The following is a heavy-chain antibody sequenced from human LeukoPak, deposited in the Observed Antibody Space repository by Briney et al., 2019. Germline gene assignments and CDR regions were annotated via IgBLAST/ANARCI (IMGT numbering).Heavy chain of an antibody. CDR3: ARGIRRSPSNWFDP. V-gene: IGHV4-34*01. J-gene: IGHJ5*02. Sequence: PSETLSLTCAVNGGSFSDYYWSWIRQPPGKGLEWIGEINHSGSTSYNPSLKSRVTISVDTSKNQFSLKLSSVTAADTAVYYCARGIRRSPSNWFDPWGQGTLVTVSS. CDR1: GGSFSDYY. CDR2: INHSGST.